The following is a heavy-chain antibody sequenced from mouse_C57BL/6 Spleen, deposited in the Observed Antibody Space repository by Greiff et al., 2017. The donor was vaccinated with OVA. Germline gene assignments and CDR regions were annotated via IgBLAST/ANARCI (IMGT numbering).Heavy chain of an antibody. CDR2: IYPGNSDT. D-gene: IGHD2-3*01. Sequence: EVQLQQSGTVLARPGASVKMSCKTSGYTFTSYWMHWVKQRPGQGLEWIGAIYPGNSDTSYNQKFKGKAKLTAVTSASTAYMELSSRTNEDSAVYYCTRSPYDGYYVGYFDYWGQGTTLTVSS. CDR3: TRSPYDGYYVGYFDY. J-gene: IGHJ2*01. CDR1: GYTFTSYW. V-gene: IGHV1-5*01.